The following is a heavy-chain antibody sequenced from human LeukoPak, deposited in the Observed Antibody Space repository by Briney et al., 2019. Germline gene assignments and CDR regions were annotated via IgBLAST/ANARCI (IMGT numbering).Heavy chain of an antibody. J-gene: IGHJ4*02. CDR1: GGTFSSYA. D-gene: IGHD3-22*01. CDR2: IIPIFGTA. V-gene: IGHV1-69*06. CDR3: ARTYYYDSSGLLGY. Sequence: ASVKVSCKASGGTFSSYAISWVRQAPGQGLEWMGGIIPIFGTANYAQKFQGRVTITADKSTSTAYMELSSLRSEDTAVYYCARTYYYDSSGLLGYWGQGTLVTVSS.